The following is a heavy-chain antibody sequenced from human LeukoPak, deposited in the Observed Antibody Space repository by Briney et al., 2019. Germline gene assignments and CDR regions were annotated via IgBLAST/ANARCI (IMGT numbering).Heavy chain of an antibody. Sequence: SVKVSCKASGGTFSSYAISWVRQAPGQGLEWMGVIIPIFGTANYAQKFQGRVTITTDESTSTAYMELSSLRSEDTAVYYCARGVLVPAAAYYFDYWGQGTLVTVSS. J-gene: IGHJ4*02. CDR3: ARGVLVPAAAYYFDY. V-gene: IGHV1-69*05. D-gene: IGHD2-2*01. CDR1: GGTFSSYA. CDR2: IIPIFGTA.